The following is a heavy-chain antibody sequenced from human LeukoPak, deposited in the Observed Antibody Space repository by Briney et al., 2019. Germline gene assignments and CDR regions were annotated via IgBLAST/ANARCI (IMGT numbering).Heavy chain of an antibody. Sequence: SETLSLTCAVYGGSFSGYYWSWIRQPPGKGLEWTGEINHSGSTNYNPSLKSRVTISVDTSKNQFSLKLSSVTAADTAVYYCARGQLSSTNCTNGVCLDYWGQGTLVTVSS. CDR1: GGSFSGYY. CDR3: ARGQLSSTNCTNGVCLDY. J-gene: IGHJ4*02. V-gene: IGHV4-34*01. CDR2: INHSGST. D-gene: IGHD2-8*01.